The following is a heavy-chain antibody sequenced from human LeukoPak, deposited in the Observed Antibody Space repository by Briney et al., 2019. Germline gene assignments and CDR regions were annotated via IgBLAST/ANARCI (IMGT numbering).Heavy chain of an antibody. D-gene: IGHD5-12*01. CDR1: GFTFSSYS. V-gene: IGHV3-48*01. CDR3: ARKRPSGYDYDFDY. J-gene: IGHJ4*02. CDR2: ISSSSSTI. Sequence: GGSLRLSCAASGFTFSSYSMNWVRQAPGKGLEWVSYISSSSSTIYYADSVKGRFTISRDNAKNSLYLQMNSLRAEDTAVYYCARKRPSGYDYDFDYWGQGTLVTVSS.